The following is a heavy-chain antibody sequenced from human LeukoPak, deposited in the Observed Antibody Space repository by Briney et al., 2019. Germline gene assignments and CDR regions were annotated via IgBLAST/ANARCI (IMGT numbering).Heavy chain of an antibody. D-gene: IGHD2-15*01. V-gene: IGHV4-59*01. CDR1: GGSISSYY. CDR2: IYYSGST. CDR3: ARLPVVVVAAPKKNAFDI. Sequence: SETLSLTCTVSGGSISSYYWSWIRQPPGKGLEWIGYIYYSGSTNYNPSLKSRVTISVDTSKNQFSLKLSSMTAADAAVYYCARLPVVVVAAPKKNAFDIWGQGTIVT. J-gene: IGHJ3*02.